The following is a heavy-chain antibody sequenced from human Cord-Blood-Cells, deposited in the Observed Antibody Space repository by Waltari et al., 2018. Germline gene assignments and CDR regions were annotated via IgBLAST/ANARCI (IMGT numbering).Heavy chain of an antibody. CDR2: TNHRGST. CDR1: GGSFSGYY. Sequence: QVQLQQWGAGLLKPSETLSLTCAVYGGSFSGYYWSWIRQPPGRGLEGIGETNHRGSTKYNPSLTSRVTISVDTSKNQFSLKLSSVTAADTAVYYCARAQFLDSSGLWLDYWGQGTLVTVSS. J-gene: IGHJ4*02. CDR3: ARAQFLDSSGLWLDY. V-gene: IGHV4-34*01. D-gene: IGHD3-22*01.